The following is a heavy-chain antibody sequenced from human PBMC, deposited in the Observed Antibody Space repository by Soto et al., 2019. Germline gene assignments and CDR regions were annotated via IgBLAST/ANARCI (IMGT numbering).Heavy chain of an antibody. V-gene: IGHV3-64*01. CDR3: ARRIPFGYAMDV. Sequence: EVQLVESGGGLVQPGGSLRLSCAASGFTFSSDAMHWVRQAPGKGLEYVSAITSNGGNTDYASSVKGRFTISRDNSKNTLYLQMGSLRAEDMAVYYCARRIPFGYAMDVWGQGTTVTVSS. D-gene: IGHD2-21*01. CDR1: GFTFSSDA. CDR2: ITSNGGNT. J-gene: IGHJ6*02.